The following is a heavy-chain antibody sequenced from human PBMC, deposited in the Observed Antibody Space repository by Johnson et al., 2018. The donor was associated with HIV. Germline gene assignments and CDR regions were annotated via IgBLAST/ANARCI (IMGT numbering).Heavy chain of an antibody. J-gene: IGHJ3*02. CDR1: GFSFNNAW. CDR3: AKAVGGYAFDI. V-gene: IGHV3-30*02. Sequence: QVQLVESGGGLVKPGGSLRLSCAASGFSFNNAWMSWVRQAPGRGLEWVGRIKSEVDDGNNKYFGDSVKGRFTISRDNSKNTLYLHMNSLRVEDTAVYYCAKAVGGYAFDIWGQGTMVTVSS. CDR2: IKSEVDDGNN. D-gene: IGHD1-26*01.